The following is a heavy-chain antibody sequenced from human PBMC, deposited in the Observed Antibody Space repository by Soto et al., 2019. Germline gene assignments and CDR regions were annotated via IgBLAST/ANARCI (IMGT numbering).Heavy chain of an antibody. V-gene: IGHV1-8*01. J-gene: IGHJ4*02. CDR1: GYTFTSYD. CDR3: ARPSSYGDPDYFDY. CDR2: MNPNSGNT. Sequence: QVQLVQSGAEVKKPGASVKVSCKASGYTFTSYDINWVRQATGQGLEWMGWMNPNSGNTGYAQKFQGRVTMTRNTSISTAYMELSSLRSEDTAVYYWARPSSYGDPDYFDYWGQGTLVTVSS. D-gene: IGHD4-17*01.